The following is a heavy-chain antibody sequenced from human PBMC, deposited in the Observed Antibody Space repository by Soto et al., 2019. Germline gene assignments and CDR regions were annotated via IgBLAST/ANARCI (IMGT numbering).Heavy chain of an antibody. CDR3: ARDGGLPLHYYYYGMDV. CDR2: ISYDGSNK. Sequence: GGSLRLSCAASGFTFSSYAMHWVRQAPGKGLEWVAVISYDGSNKYYADSVKGRFTISRDNSKNTLYLQVNSLRAEDTAVYYCARDGGLPLHYYYYGMDVWGQGTTVTVSS. D-gene: IGHD3-16*01. V-gene: IGHV3-30-3*01. J-gene: IGHJ6*02. CDR1: GFTFSSYA.